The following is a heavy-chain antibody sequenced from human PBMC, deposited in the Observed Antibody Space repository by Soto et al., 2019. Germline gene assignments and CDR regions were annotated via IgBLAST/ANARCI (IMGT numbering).Heavy chain of an antibody. CDR2: ISWNSGSI. CDR3: AKDKWGGSVEIQGAFDI. D-gene: IGHD1-26*01. J-gene: IGHJ3*02. CDR1: GFTFDDYA. Sequence: GGSLRLSCAASGFTFDDYAMHWVRQAPGKGLEWVSGISWNSGSIGYADSVKGRFTISRDNAKNSLYLQMNSLRAEDTALYYCAKDKWGGSVEIQGAFDIWGQGTMVTVSS. V-gene: IGHV3-9*01.